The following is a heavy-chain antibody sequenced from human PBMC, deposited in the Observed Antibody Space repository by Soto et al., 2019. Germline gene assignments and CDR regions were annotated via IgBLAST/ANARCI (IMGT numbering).Heavy chain of an antibody. J-gene: IGHJ4*02. CDR2: IYYSGST. Sequence: QLQLQESGPELVKPSQTLSLTCTVSGGSIRRSDYYWGWVRQLPGRGLEWIAYIYYSGSTFYNPSLMSRLAISVDTSRNQFSLSLASVTAAGTAVYYCSRLGSVTRSLGYFDYCGQGIRVTITS. CDR1: GGSIRRSDYY. D-gene: IGHD3-16*01. V-gene: IGHV4-31*03. CDR3: SRLGSVTRSLGYFDY.